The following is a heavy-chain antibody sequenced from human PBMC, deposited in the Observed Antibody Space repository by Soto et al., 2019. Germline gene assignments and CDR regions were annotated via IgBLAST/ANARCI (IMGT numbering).Heavy chain of an antibody. V-gene: IGHV1-2*02. J-gene: IGHJ4*02. Sequence: GAPLKRACKASGYTFTGYYMDWVRQATGQGLEWMGWINPNSGGTNYAQKFQGRVTMTRDTSISTAYMELSRLRSDDTAVYYCASASTGYSSWPDYWGQGTLVTVSS. CDR1: GYTFTGYY. D-gene: IGHD6-19*01. CDR2: INPNSGGT. CDR3: ASASTGYSSWPDY.